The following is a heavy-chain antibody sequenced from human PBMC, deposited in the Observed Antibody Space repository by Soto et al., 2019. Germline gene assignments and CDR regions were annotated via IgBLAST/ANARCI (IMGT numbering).Heavy chain of an antibody. CDR2: IMPFFGSG. V-gene: IGHV1-69*01. Sequence: QVYLVQSGAEVKKPGSSVKVSCKALRGTFTNYAFSWVRQVPGQGLEWMGGIMPFFGSGNYAQKFQGRINITADESTSSVYLELTSLRSEDTAVYYCARDRAGYYSHFVYWGQGTLVTVSS. D-gene: IGHD3-22*01. CDR1: RGTFTNYA. CDR3: ARDRAGYYSHFVY. J-gene: IGHJ4*02.